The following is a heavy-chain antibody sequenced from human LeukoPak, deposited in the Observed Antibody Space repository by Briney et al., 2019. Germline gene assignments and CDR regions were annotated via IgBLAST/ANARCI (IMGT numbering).Heavy chain of an antibody. Sequence: GGSLRLSCAASGFTFSSYGMHWVRQAPGKGLEWVAVILYDGSNKYYADSVKGRFTISRDNSKNTLFLQMNSLRAEDTAVYYCAKAVIAARPAQKWGQGTLVTVSS. CDR3: AKAVIAARPAQK. D-gene: IGHD6-6*01. V-gene: IGHV3-30*18. J-gene: IGHJ4*02. CDR2: ILYDGSNK. CDR1: GFTFSSYG.